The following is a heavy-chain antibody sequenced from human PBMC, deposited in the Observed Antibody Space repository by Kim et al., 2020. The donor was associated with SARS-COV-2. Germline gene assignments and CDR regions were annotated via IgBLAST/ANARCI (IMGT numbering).Heavy chain of an antibody. CDR2: IYYSGST. CDR3: AREENMSSSWYWFDP. CDR1: GGSISSYY. D-gene: IGHD6-13*01. V-gene: IGHV4-59*01. Sequence: SETLSPTCTVSGGSISSYYWSWIRQPPGKGLEWIGYIYYSGSTNYNPSLKSRVTISVDTSKNQFSLKLSSVTAADTAVYYCAREENMSSSWYWFDPWGQG. J-gene: IGHJ5*02.